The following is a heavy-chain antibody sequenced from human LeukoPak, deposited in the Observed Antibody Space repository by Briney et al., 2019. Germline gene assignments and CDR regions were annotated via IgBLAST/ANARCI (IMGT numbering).Heavy chain of an antibody. Sequence: GGSLRLSCTASGFTFGDYAMSWVRQAPGKGLEWVGFIRSKAYGGTTEYAASVKGRFTISRDDSKSIAYPQMNSLKTEDTAVYYCTISSSWYSEYFQHWGQGTLVTVSS. J-gene: IGHJ1*01. CDR2: IRSKAYGGTT. CDR1: GFTFGDYA. D-gene: IGHD6-13*01. CDR3: TISSSWYSEYFQH. V-gene: IGHV3-49*04.